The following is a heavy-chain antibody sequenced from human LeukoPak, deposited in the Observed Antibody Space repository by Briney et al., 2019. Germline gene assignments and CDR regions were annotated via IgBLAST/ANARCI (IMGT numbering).Heavy chain of an antibody. Sequence: GGSLRLSCAASGFTFSSYSMNWVLQAPDKGLEWVAVIWYDGSNKYYADSVKGRFTISRDNSKNTLYLQMNSLRAEDTAMYYCARKRGFGNYYYYGMDVWGQGTTVTVSS. CDR3: ARKRGFGNYYYYGMDV. J-gene: IGHJ6*02. CDR1: GFTFSSYS. CDR2: IWYDGSNK. V-gene: IGHV3-33*08. D-gene: IGHD3-10*01.